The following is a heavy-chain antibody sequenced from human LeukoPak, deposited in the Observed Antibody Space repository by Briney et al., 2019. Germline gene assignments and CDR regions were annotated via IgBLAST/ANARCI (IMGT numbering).Heavy chain of an antibody. CDR1: AFIFSSYG. Sequence: GGFLRLSCTASAFIFSSYGMNWVRQAPWKGLEWVEAISASGSATSYADSVRGRFTISRDNSKSTTYLQMNSLRAEDTAVFYCAKDPYLRDFWSGYFDYWGQGIPVTVSS. CDR3: AKDPYLRDFWSGYFDY. V-gene: IGHV3-23*01. D-gene: IGHD3-3*01. J-gene: IGHJ4*02. CDR2: ISASGSAT.